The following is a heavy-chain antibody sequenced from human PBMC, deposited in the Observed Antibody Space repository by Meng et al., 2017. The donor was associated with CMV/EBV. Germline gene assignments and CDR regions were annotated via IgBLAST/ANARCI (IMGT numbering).Heavy chain of an antibody. D-gene: IGHD3-3*01. CDR2: IKSNTDGRTT. CDR1: GFTFSNAW. CDR3: TTVYRYYDFWSCIDY. J-gene: IGHJ4*02. Sequence: GGSLRLSCAASGFTFSNAWMSWVRQAPGKGLEWVGRIKSNTDGRTTDYAAPVKVRFTISRDDSKNTLYLQMNSLKTEDASVYYCTTVYRYYDFWSCIDYWGQGTLVTVSS. V-gene: IGHV3-15*01.